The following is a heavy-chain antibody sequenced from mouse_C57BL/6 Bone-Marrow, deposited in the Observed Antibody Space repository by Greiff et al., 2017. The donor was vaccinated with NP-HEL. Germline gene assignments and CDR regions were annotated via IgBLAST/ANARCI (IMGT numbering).Heavy chain of an antibody. CDR2: IDPSDSYT. Sequence: VQLQQPGAELVKPGASVKLSCKASGYTFTSYWMQWVKQRPGQGLEWIGEIDPSDSYTNYNQKFKGKATLTVDTSSSTAYMQLSSLTSEDSAVYYCARAWGFAYWGQGTLVTVSA. J-gene: IGHJ3*01. CDR3: ARAWGFAY. CDR1: GYTFTSYW. V-gene: IGHV1-50*01.